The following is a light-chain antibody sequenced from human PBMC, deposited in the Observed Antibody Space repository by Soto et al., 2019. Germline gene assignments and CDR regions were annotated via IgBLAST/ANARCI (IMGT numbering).Light chain of an antibody. V-gene: IGKV1-5*01. CDR3: QQYDGYFPT. J-gene: IGKJ1*01. CDR1: QSVSRS. Sequence: DIQMTQSPSILSASVGDRVTITCRASQSVSRSLAWYQQKPGKAPNPLISDASSLESGVPSRFSGTGSGTEFTLTISSLQPDDFATHYCQQYDGYFPTFGQGTKVDIK. CDR2: DAS.